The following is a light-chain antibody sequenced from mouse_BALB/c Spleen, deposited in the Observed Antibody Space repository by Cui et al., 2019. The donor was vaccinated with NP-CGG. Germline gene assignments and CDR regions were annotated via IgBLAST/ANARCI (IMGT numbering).Light chain of an antibody. CDR2: GTN. CDR1: TGAVTTTNY. V-gene: IGLV1*01. J-gene: IGLJ1*01. Sequence: QAVVTQESALTTSPGETVTLTCRSSTGAVTTTNYANWVQEKPDHLFTGLIGGTNYRVPGVPARFSGSLIGDKAVLTITGAQTEDEAIYFCALWYSNHWVFGGGTKLTVL. CDR3: ALWYSNHWV.